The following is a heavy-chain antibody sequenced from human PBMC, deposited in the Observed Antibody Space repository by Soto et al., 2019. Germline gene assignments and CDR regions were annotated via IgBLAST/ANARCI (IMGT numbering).Heavy chain of an antibody. D-gene: IGHD5-18*01. CDR2: IKSKTDGGTT. J-gene: IGHJ4*02. CDR1: GFTFSNAW. V-gene: IGHV3-15*01. Sequence: EVQLVESGGGLVKPGGSLRLSCAASGFTFSNAWMSWVRQAPGKGLEWVGRIKSKTDGGTTDYAAPVKGRFTISRDDSKNTLYLQMNSLKTEDTAVYYCTTDIQLWLPPFDYWGRGTLVTVSS. CDR3: TTDIQLWLPPFDY.